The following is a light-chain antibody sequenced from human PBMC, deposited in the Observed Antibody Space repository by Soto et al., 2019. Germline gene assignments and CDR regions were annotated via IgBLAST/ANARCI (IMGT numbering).Light chain of an antibody. CDR3: RQYLAPHPIT. CDR1: QSVGTY. J-gene: IGKJ5*01. V-gene: IGKV3-20*01. CDR2: VAS. Sequence: EIVLTQSPGTLSMSPGQRATVSCRASQSVGTYLAWYQQKPCQPPRLLISVASSRATGIPDRFSGSGSGTEFTLTISRVEPEDFAVYYCRQYLAPHPITFGQGTRLDIK.